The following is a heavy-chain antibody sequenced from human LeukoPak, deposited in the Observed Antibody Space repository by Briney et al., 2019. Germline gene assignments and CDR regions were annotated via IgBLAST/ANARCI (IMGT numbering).Heavy chain of an antibody. CDR2: IYYSGTT. CDR3: ARSRGWLQSHPLGY. CDR1: GDSISSGDYY. V-gene: IGHV4-39*01. Sequence: SETLSLTCTVSGDSISSGDYYWGWIRQPPGTGLEWIGSIYYSGTTYYNPSLKSRVTISVDTSKNQFSLKLSSVTATDTAVYYCARSRGWLQSHPLGYWGQGTLVTVSS. J-gene: IGHJ4*02. D-gene: IGHD5-24*01.